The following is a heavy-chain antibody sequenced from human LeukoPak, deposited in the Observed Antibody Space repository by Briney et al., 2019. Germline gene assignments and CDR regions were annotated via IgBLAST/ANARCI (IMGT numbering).Heavy chain of an antibody. Sequence: GASVKVSCKASGYTFTSYGISWVRQAPGQGLEWMGRIIPIFGTANYAQKFQGRVTITTDEPTSTAYMELSSLRSEDTAVYYCAREDGTSSIDYWGQGTVVSVSS. D-gene: IGHD6-6*01. J-gene: IGHJ4*02. CDR3: AREDGTSSIDY. CDR1: GYTFTSYG. V-gene: IGHV1-69*05. CDR2: IIPIFGTA.